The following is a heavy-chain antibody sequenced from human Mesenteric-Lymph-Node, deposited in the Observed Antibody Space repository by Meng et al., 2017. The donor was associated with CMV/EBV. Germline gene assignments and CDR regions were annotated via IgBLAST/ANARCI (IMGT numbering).Heavy chain of an antibody. CDR3: ARGYCSSSSCYPAGEF. V-gene: IGHV1-18*01. J-gene: IGHJ1*01. D-gene: IGHD2-2*01. Sequence: ASAKVSCKASGYTFTSYGISWVRQAPGQGLEWMGWISAYNGNTNYPQNLQDRVIMTTDTSTSIAYMELRSLRSDDTAVYYCARGYCSSSSCYPAGEFWGQGTLVTVSS. CDR1: GYTFTSYG. CDR2: ISAYNGNT.